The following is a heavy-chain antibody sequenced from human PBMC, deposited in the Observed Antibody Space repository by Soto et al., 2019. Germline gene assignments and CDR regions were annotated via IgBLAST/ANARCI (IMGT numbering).Heavy chain of an antibody. Sequence: GGSLRLSCAASGFTFSSYAMHWVRQAPGKGLEYVSAISSNGGSTYYANSVKGRFTISRDNSKNTLYLQMGSLRAEDTAVYYCARDLYCTGGRCNGAFDIWGQGTMVTVS. J-gene: IGHJ3*02. D-gene: IGHD2-15*01. V-gene: IGHV3-64*01. CDR1: GFTFSSYA. CDR2: ISSNGGST. CDR3: ARDLYCTGGRCNGAFDI.